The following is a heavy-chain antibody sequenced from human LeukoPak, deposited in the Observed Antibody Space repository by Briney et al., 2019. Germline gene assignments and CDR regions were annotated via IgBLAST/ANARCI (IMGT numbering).Heavy chain of an antibody. V-gene: IGHV7-4-1*02. Sequence: GASVKVSCKASGYTFTIYAMNWVRQAPGQGLEWMGWINTNTGNPTYAQGFTGRFVFSLDTSVSTAYLQISSLRAEDTAVYYCARATWVSGSYESAFDIWGQGTMVTVSS. D-gene: IGHD1-26*01. CDR1: GYTFTIYA. J-gene: IGHJ3*02. CDR3: ARATWVSGSYESAFDI. CDR2: INTNTGNP.